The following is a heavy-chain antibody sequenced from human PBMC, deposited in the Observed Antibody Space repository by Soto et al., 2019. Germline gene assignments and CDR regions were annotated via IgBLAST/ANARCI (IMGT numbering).Heavy chain of an antibody. CDR2: ISRDGSNA. Sequence: QVQLVESGGGVVQPGRSLTLSCAASGFTFSSYVIHWVRQTPDKGLEWVAFISRDGSNAYYVDSVKGRFTISRDNSKNTLYLEMNSLRPEDTAVYYCARDDEGRSGDLGYWGQGTLVVVSS. CDR1: GFTFSSYV. CDR3: ARDDEGRSGDLGY. D-gene: IGHD2-21*01. J-gene: IGHJ4*02. V-gene: IGHV3-30-3*01.